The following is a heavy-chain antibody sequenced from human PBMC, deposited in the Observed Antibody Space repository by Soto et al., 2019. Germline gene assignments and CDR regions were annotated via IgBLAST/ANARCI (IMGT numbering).Heavy chain of an antibody. V-gene: IGHV3-23*01. CDR2: ISGSGGST. Sequence: EVQLLESGGGLVQPGGSLRLSCAASGFTFSSYAMSWVRQAPGKGLEWVSAISGSGGSTYYADSVKGRFTISRDNSKNSLYLQMNSLRAEDTAVYYCAKARLGCSCYFDYWGQGTLVTVSS. D-gene: IGHD2-15*01. J-gene: IGHJ4*02. CDR1: GFTFSSYA. CDR3: AKARLGCSCYFDY.